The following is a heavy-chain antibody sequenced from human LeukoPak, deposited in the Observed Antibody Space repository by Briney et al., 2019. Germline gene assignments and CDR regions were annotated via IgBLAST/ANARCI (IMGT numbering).Heavy chain of an antibody. CDR2: ISAYNGNT. D-gene: IGHD4-17*01. CDR3: AGSLRDYGDHEGAFDI. V-gene: IGHV1-18*01. CDR1: GYTFTSYG. J-gene: IGHJ3*02. Sequence: ASVKVSCKASGYTFTSYGISWVRQAPEQGLEWMGWISAYNGNTNYAQKLQGRVTMITDTSTSTAYMELRSLRSDDTAVYYCAGSLRDYGDHEGAFDIWGQGTMVTVSS.